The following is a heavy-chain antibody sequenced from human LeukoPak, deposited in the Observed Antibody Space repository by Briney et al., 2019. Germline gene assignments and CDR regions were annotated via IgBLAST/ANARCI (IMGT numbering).Heavy chain of an antibody. CDR1: GDSVSSNSAA. CDR3: ARIVVLPAATPGRYFYYGMDV. J-gene: IGHJ6*04. D-gene: IGHD2-2*02. V-gene: IGHV6-1*01. CDR2: TYYRSKWYN. Sequence: SQTLSLTCAISGDSVSSNSAAWNWIRQSPSRGLEWLGRTYYRSKWYNDYAVSVKSRITINPDTSKNQFSLQLNSVTPEDTAVYYCARIVVLPAATPGRYFYYGMDVWGKGATVTVSS.